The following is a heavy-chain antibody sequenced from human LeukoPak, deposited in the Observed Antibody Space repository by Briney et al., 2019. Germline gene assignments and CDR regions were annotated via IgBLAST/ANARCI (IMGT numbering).Heavy chain of an antibody. CDR2: IWYDGSNK. CDR3: ARDSKTSRIAVAGTPDY. V-gene: IGHV3-33*01. CDR1: GFTFSSYG. J-gene: IGHJ4*02. Sequence: GSLRLSCAASGFTFSSYGMHWVRQAPGKGLEWVAVIWYDGSNKYYADSVKGRFTISRDNSKNTLYLQMNSLRAEDTAVYYCARDSKTSRIAVAGTPDYWGQGTLVTVSS. D-gene: IGHD6-19*01.